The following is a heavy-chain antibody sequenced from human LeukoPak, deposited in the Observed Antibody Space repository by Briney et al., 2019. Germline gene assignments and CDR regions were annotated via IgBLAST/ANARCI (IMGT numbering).Heavy chain of an antibody. Sequence: PSETLPLTCTVSGGSISSGDYYWSWIRQPPGKGLEWIGYIYYSGSTYYNPSLKSRVTISVDTSKNQFSLKLSSVTAADTAVYYCARVNTAMEYYFDYWGQGTLVTVSS. CDR1: GGSISSGDYY. CDR3: ARVNTAMEYYFDY. J-gene: IGHJ4*02. D-gene: IGHD5-18*01. CDR2: IYYSGST. V-gene: IGHV4-30-4*01.